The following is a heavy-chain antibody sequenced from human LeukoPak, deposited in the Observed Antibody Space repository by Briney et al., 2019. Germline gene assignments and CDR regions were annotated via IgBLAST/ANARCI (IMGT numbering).Heavy chain of an antibody. CDR1: GFTFSSYW. Sequence: GGSPRLSCAASGFTFSSYWMHWVRQAPGKGLVWVSRINSDGSSASYADSVKGRFTISRDNAKNTLYLQMNSLRAEDTAVYYCAREGGXTSLGATGYWGQGTLVTV. V-gene: IGHV3-74*01. J-gene: IGHJ4*02. CDR3: AREGGXTSLGATGY. D-gene: IGHD1-26*01. CDR2: INSDGSSA.